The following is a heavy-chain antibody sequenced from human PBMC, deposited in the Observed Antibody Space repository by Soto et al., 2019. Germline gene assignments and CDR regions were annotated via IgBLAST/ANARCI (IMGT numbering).Heavy chain of an antibody. J-gene: IGHJ4*02. V-gene: IGHV1-18*01. CDR3: ARDRRSRQRSAAAGMTVDY. D-gene: IGHD6-13*01. Sequence: QVQLVQSGAEVKKPGASVKVSCKASGYTFTSYGISWVRQAPGQGLEWMGWISAYNGNTNYAQKLQGRVTMNTDTSTSTAYMELRSLRSDDTAVYYCARDRRSRQRSAAAGMTVDYWGQGTLVTVSS. CDR2: ISAYNGNT. CDR1: GYTFTSYG.